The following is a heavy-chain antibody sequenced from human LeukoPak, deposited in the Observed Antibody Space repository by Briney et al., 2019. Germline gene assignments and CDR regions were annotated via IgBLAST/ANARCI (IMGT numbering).Heavy chain of an antibody. Sequence: SETLSLTCAVYGGSFSGYYWSWIRQPPGKGLEWIGEINHSGSTNYNPSLKSRITISIDTSKNQFSLKLSSVTAADTAVYYCASSPVGATDYWGQGTLVTVSS. V-gene: IGHV4-34*01. CDR1: GGSFSGYY. CDR2: INHSGST. CDR3: ASSPVGATDY. J-gene: IGHJ4*02. D-gene: IGHD1-26*01.